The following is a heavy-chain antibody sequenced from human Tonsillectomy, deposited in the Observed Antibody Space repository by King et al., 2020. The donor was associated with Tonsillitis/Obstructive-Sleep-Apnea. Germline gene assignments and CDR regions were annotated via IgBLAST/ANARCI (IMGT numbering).Heavy chain of an antibody. CDR3: AGHLPDVYRYAYYYGMDV. J-gene: IGHJ6*02. CDR2: IDPSESYT. V-gene: IGHV5-10-1*01. CDR1: GYSFTSYW. D-gene: IGHD1-14*01. Sequence: QLVQSGAEVKKPGESLRISCKGSGYSFTSYWISWVRQMPGKGLEWMGRIDPSESYTNYSPSSQGHITISVDKSISTAYLQWSSRKAPDTAMYYCAGHLPDVYRYAYYYGMDVWGQGTTVSVSS.